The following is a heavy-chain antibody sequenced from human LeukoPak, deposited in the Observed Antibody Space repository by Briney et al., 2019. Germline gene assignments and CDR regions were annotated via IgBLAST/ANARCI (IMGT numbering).Heavy chain of an antibody. CDR2: IKQDGSQK. Sequence: PGGSLRLSCAASGFTFSSYWMTWVRQAPGKGLEWVANIKQDGSQKFYLDSVKGRFTISRDSAKESLFLQMNSLRAEDTAVYYCARHYDSTAYSLDYWGQGTLVTVSS. CDR1: GFTFSSYW. J-gene: IGHJ4*02. CDR3: ARHYDSTAYSLDY. V-gene: IGHV3-7*01. D-gene: IGHD3-22*01.